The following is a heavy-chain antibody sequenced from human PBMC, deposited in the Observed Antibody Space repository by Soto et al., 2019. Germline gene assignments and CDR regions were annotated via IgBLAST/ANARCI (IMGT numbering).Heavy chain of an antibody. Sequence: GGSLRLSCEASGFTFSNYAMSWVRQAPGKGLEWVSTISGNGVNAFYADSVKGRFTISRDNSKNTLYLQMNSLRAEDTALYYCATAGTTGYYYYHYMDVWGKGTTVTVSS. D-gene: IGHD1-1*01. CDR2: ISGNGVNA. CDR3: ATAGTTGYYYYHYMDV. CDR1: GFTFSNYA. J-gene: IGHJ6*03. V-gene: IGHV3-23*01.